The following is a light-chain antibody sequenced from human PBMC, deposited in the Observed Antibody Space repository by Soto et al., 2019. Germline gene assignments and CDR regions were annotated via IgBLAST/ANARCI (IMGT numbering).Light chain of an antibody. CDR3: GTWDSSLSIFV. CDR1: SSNIGSYY. Sequence: SLVAQPPSVSAAPGPKVTKSCSGGSSNIGSYYVSWHQQLPGTAPKLLIYENDKRPSGIPDRFSGSKSGTSATLGITGLQTGDGADYYCGTWDSSLSIFVFGTGTKVTVL. CDR2: END. V-gene: IGLV1-51*02. J-gene: IGLJ1*01.